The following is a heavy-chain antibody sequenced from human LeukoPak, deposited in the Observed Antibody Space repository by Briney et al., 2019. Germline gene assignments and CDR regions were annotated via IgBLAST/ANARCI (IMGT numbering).Heavy chain of an antibody. V-gene: IGHV4-59*01. CDR1: GGSISSYY. CDR3: AREGSGYYPLYYFDY. J-gene: IGHJ4*02. D-gene: IGHD3-22*01. Sequence: PSETLSLTCTVSGGSISSYYWSWIRQPPGKGLEWIGYIYYSGSTSYNPSLKSRVTISVDTSKNQFSLKLSSVTAADTAVYYCAREGSGYYPLYYFDYWGQGTLVTVSS. CDR2: IYYSGST.